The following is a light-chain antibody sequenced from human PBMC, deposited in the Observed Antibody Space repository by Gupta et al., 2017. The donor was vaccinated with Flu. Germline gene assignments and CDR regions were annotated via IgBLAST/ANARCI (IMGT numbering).Light chain of an antibody. J-gene: IGKJ4*01. CDR1: QDIGGW. CDR3: QQPHRFPLT. Sequence: PSSLSASVGDRVTITCRASQDIGGWLNWFRQTPGKAPNPLIYAASSLQSGVPSRFSGSGSGTECTLTISSLQPEGFATYYGQQPHRFPLTFGGGTRVEIK. CDR2: AAS. V-gene: IGKV1-12*01.